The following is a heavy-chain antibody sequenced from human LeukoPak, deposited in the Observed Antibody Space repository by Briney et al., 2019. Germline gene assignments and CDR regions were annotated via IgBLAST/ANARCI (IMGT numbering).Heavy chain of an antibody. CDR1: GYTFTSYG. J-gene: IGHJ4*02. CDR3: ASEWLQLIPIY. D-gene: IGHD5-24*01. Sequence: SVKVSCKASGYTFTSYGISWVRQAPGQGLEWMGGIIPIFGTANYAQKFQGRVTITADESTSTAYMELSSLRSEDRAVYYCASEWLQLIPIYWGQGTLVTVSS. CDR2: IIPIFGTA. V-gene: IGHV1-69*13.